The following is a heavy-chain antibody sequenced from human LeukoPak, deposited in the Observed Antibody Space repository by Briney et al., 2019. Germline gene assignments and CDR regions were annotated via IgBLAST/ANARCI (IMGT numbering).Heavy chain of an antibody. CDR3: AALTTVTSSIDY. J-gene: IGHJ4*02. D-gene: IGHD4-17*01. CDR1: GGSISSGGYS. V-gene: IGHV4-30-2*01. CDR2: IYHSGST. Sequence: PSETLSLTCAVSGGSISSGGYSWSWIRQPPGKGLAWIGYIYHSGSTYYNPSLKSRVTISVDRSKNQFSLKLSSVTAADTAVYYCAALTTVTSSIDYWGQGTLVTVSS.